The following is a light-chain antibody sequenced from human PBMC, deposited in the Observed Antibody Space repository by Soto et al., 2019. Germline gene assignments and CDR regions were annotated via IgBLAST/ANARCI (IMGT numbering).Light chain of an antibody. Sequence: QSVLTQPPSVSGAPGQRVTISCTGSSSNIGAGYDVHWYQQLPGTAPKLLIYGNSNRPSGVPDRFSGSKSGTSASLAITGLQAEDEADYYCQSYDSSLSGFYVFGNGPKLTVL. CDR2: GNS. J-gene: IGLJ1*01. CDR1: SSNIGAGYD. V-gene: IGLV1-40*01. CDR3: QSYDSSLSGFYV.